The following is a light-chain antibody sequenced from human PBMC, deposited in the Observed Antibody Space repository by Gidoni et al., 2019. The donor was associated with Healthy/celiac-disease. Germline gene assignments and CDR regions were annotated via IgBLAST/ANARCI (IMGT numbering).Light chain of an antibody. J-gene: IGLJ2*01. V-gene: IGLV3-19*01. CDR1: SLRSYY. CDR3: NSRDSSGNLLV. CDR2: GKN. Sequence: SSELTQDPAVSVALGQTVRLTCQGDSLRSYYASWYQQKPGQAPVLVIYGKNNRPSGIPDRFSGSSSGNTASLTITGAQAEDEADYYCNSRDSSGNLLVFGGGTKLTVL.